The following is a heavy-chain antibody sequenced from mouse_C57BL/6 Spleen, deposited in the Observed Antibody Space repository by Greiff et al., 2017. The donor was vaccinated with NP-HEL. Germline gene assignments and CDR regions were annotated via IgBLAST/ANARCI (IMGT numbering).Heavy chain of an antibody. V-gene: IGHV5-17*01. D-gene: IGHD1-1*01. Sequence: EVKLMESGGGLVKPGGSLKLSCAASGFTFSDYGMHWVRQAPEKGLEWVAYISSGSSTIYYADTVKGRFTISRDNAKNTLFLQMTSLRSEDTAMYYCARERFITTVVATDYYAMDYWGQGTSVTVSS. CDR2: ISSGSSTI. CDR3: ARERFITTVVATDYYAMDY. J-gene: IGHJ4*01. CDR1: GFTFSDYG.